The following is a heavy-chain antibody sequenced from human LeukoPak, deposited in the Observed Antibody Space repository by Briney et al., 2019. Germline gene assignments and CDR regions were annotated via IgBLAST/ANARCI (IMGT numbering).Heavy chain of an antibody. V-gene: IGHV3-23*01. Sequence: GASLRLSCAASGFTFSSYAMSWVRQAPGKGLEWVSTISSSGGSTYYADSVKGRFTISRDNSKNTLYLQMNSLRAEDTAVYYCAKGLSSGYSSADYWGQGTLVTVSS. CDR1: GFTFSSYA. D-gene: IGHD3-22*01. CDR3: AKGLSSGYSSADY. CDR2: ISSSGGST. J-gene: IGHJ4*02.